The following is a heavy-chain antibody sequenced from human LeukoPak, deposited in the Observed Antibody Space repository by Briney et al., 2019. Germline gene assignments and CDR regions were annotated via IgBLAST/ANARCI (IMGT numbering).Heavy chain of an antibody. Sequence: SETLSLTCTVSGGSISSSSYYWGWIRQPPGKGLEWIGSIYYSGSTYYNPSLKSLVTISVDTSKNQFSLKLSSVTAADTAVYYCAREHRGGSYHNWFDPWGQGTLVTVSS. CDR3: AREHRGGSYHNWFDP. J-gene: IGHJ5*02. V-gene: IGHV4-39*07. CDR1: GGSISSSSYY. D-gene: IGHD1-26*01. CDR2: IYYSGST.